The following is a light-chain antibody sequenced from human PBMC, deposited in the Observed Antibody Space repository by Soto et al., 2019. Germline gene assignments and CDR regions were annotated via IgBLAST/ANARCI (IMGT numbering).Light chain of an antibody. V-gene: IGKV3-11*01. CDR1: QSVSSY. Sequence: PGERATLSCSASQSVSSYLAWYQQKPGQAPRLLIYDASNRATGIPARFSGSGSGTDFTLTISSLEPEDFAVYYCQQRSNWPPITFGQGTRLETK. CDR2: DAS. J-gene: IGKJ5*01. CDR3: QQRSNWPPIT.